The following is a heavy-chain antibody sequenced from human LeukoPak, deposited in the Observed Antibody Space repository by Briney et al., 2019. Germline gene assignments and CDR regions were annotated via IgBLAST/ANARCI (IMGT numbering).Heavy chain of an antibody. J-gene: IGHJ2*01. CDR2: IYYSGST. CDR3: AGTRQWLVRPYFYWYFDL. V-gene: IGHV4-59*01. CDR1: GGSISSYY. Sequence: SETLSLTCTASGGSISSYYWSWIRQPPGKGLEWIGYIYYSGSTNYNPSLKSRFTIALDTSKNQSSLKLSSVSAADTAVYYCAGTRQWLVRPYFYWYFDLWGRGTLVTVPS. D-gene: IGHD6-19*01.